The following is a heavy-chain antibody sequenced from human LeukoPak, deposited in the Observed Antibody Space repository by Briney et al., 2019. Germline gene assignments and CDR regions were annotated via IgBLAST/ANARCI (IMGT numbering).Heavy chain of an antibody. CDR2: INYSGNT. CDR1: GGSISSSNYY. V-gene: IGHV4-39*07. D-gene: IGHD6-13*01. J-gene: IGHJ2*01. CDR3: ARGASSSWYPTGLDWRPKVKWYLDL. Sequence: SETLSLTCSVSGGSISSSNYYWGWIRQPPGKGLEGIGSINYSGNTYYNPSLKSRVTISVDTYKNQFSLKLSSVTAADTAVYYCARGASSSWYPTGLDWRPKVKWYLDLWGRGTLVTVSS.